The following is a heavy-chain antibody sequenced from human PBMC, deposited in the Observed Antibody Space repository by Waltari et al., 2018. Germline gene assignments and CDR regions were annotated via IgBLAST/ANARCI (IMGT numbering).Heavy chain of an antibody. Sequence: QLQLQESGPGLVKPSETLSLTCTVSGGSISSSSYYWGWIRQPPGKGLEWIGSIYYSGSTYYNPSLKSRVTISVDTSKNQFSLKLSSVTAADTAVYYCARAANGYDYIWGSYRFVDYWGQGTLVTVSS. CDR1: GGSISSSSYY. D-gene: IGHD3-16*02. V-gene: IGHV4-39*07. J-gene: IGHJ4*02. CDR2: IYYSGST. CDR3: ARAANGYDYIWGSYRFVDY.